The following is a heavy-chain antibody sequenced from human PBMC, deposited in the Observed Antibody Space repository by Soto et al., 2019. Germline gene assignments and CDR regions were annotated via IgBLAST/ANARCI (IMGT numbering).Heavy chain of an antibody. CDR1: GFTFSSYS. J-gene: IGHJ4*02. Sequence: EVQLLESGGGLVQPGESLRLSCAASGFTFSSYSMNWVRQAPGKGLEWVSTVGGNGDDTFYADSVTGRFTISRDNSKNTVSLQMNSLRSDDTAVYFCAKRDSGSGRSPPLFGFWGQGTLVTVSS. CDR3: AKRDSGSGRSPPLFGF. CDR2: VGGNGDDT. V-gene: IGHV3-23*01. D-gene: IGHD3-10*01.